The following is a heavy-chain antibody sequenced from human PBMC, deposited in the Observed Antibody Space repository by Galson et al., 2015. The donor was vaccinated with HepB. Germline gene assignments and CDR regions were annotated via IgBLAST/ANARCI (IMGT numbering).Heavy chain of an antibody. CDR3: ARSWEGCSSTSCYFRGMDV. D-gene: IGHD2-2*01. CDR2: IDPSDSYT. CDR1: GYSFTSYW. Sequence: QSGAEVKKPGESLRISCKGSGYSFTSYWISWVRQMPGKGLEWMGRIDPSDSYTNYSPSFQGHVTISADKSISTAYLQWSSLKASDTAMYYCARSWEGCSSTSCYFRGMDVWGQGTTVTVSS. V-gene: IGHV5-10-1*01. J-gene: IGHJ6*02.